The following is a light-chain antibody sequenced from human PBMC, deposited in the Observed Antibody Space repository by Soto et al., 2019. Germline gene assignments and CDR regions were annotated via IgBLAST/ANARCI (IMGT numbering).Light chain of an antibody. Sequence: EIVLTQSPATLSLSPGETAALSCRASQSISDYLAWYQQKPGQAPRLLIYDASNRATGVPGRFRGSGSGTDFTLTISSLEHEDFAVYFGQHRSNWPLTFGGGTKVDLK. CDR3: QHRSNWPLT. V-gene: IGKV3-11*01. CDR2: DAS. J-gene: IGKJ4*01. CDR1: QSISDY.